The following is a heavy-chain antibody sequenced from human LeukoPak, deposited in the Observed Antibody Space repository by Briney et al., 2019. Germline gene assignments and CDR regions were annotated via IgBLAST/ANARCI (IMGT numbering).Heavy chain of an antibody. CDR1: GGSFSGYY. Sequence: PSETLSLTCAVYGGSFSGYYWSWIRQPPGKGLEWIGEINHSGSTNYNPSLKSRATISVVTSKNQFSLKLSSVTAADTAVYYCARAGYCSGGSCYSFDYWGQGTLVTVSS. J-gene: IGHJ4*02. CDR3: ARAGYCSGGSCYSFDY. CDR2: INHSGST. D-gene: IGHD2-15*01. V-gene: IGHV4-34*01.